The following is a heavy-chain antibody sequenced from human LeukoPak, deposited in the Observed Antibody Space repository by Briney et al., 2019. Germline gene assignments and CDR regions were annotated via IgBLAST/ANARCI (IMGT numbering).Heavy chain of an antibody. Sequence: GGSLRLSCAASGFTFSSYAMSWARQAPGKGLEWVSYISSSSTIYYTDSVQGRFTISRDNAKNSLYLQMKGLRAEDTAVYYCARGIRPDYWGQGTLVTVSS. CDR2: ISSSSTI. CDR3: ARGIRPDY. CDR1: GFTFSSYA. J-gene: IGHJ4*02. V-gene: IGHV3-48*01.